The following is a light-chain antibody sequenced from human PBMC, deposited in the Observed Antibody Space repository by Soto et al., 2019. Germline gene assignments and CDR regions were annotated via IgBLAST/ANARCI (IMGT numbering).Light chain of an antibody. Sequence: TQSPSTLSASVGDRVTITCRASQSVSSNLAWYQQKPGQAPRLLIYGASTRATGIPARFSGSGSGTDFTLTISSLEPEDFGVFYCQQRSDWPKITFGQGTRLEIK. CDR2: GAS. CDR3: QQRSDWPKIT. V-gene: IGKV3-11*01. J-gene: IGKJ5*01. CDR1: QSVSSN.